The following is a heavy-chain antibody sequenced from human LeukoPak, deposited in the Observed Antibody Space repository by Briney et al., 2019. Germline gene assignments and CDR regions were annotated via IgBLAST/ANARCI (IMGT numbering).Heavy chain of an antibody. V-gene: IGHV4-30-4*08. D-gene: IGHD7-27*01. Sequence: SQTLSLTCTVSGGSISSGDYYWSWIRQPPGKGRVWIGYIYYSGSTYYNPSLKSRVTISVDTSKNQFSLKLSSVTAADTAVYYCARQRANWGSDYFDYWGQGTPVTVSS. CDR3: ARQRANWGSDYFDY. CDR2: IYYSGST. CDR1: GGSISSGDYY. J-gene: IGHJ4*02.